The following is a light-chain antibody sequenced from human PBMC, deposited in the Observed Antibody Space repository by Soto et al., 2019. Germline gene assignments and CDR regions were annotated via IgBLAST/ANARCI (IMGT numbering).Light chain of an antibody. CDR3: QKYNSAPLR. CDR1: QHIGNY. J-gene: IGKJ4*01. CDR2: GAS. Sequence: DIQMTQSPSSLSASVGNRVTITCRASQHIGNYLAWFQQKPGTVPKLLIYGASALQSGVPSRFSGSGSGTVFTLTISSLQPEDVATYYCQKYNSAPLRFGGGTKVDI. V-gene: IGKV1-27*01.